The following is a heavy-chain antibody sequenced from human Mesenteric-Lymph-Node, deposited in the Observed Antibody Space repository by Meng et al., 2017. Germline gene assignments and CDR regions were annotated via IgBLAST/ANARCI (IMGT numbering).Heavy chain of an antibody. CDR3: ARGKQDAWELLAY. CDR1: GVSISSNIR. D-gene: IGHD1-26*01. J-gene: IGHJ4*02. V-gene: IGHV4-4*02. CDR2: IDDSGST. Sequence: QVQLQESGPXLVRPSGTPXLTFGVSGVSISSNIRWTWVRQPPGKGLEWIGDIDDSGSTNYNPSLNSRISISLDKSKNHFSLKVNSVTAADTAVYYCARGKQDAWELLAYWGQGALVTASS.